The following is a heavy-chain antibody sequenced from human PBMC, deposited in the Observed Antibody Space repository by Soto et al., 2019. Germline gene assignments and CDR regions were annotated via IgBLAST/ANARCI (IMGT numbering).Heavy chain of an antibody. CDR3: AGGLEYWEIVY. CDR2: IDTDTNDA. Sequence: EVQLVESGGGLVQPGGSLRLSCAASGFTFSSYWMHWIRLPPGKGLVWVSRIDTDTNDAAYADSVKGRFTISRDNAKNTLYLQMNSLRVEDTGVYYCAGGLEYWEIVYWGQGTRVTVSS. J-gene: IGHJ4*02. V-gene: IGHV3-74*01. CDR1: GFTFSSYW. D-gene: IGHD2-8*02.